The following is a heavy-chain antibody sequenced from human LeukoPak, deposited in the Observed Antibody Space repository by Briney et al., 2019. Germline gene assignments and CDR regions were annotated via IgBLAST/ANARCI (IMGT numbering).Heavy chain of an antibody. CDR1: GYTFTSYG. D-gene: IGHD4-23*01. CDR3: ARGESTTVVTPGDY. J-gene: IGHJ4*02. V-gene: IGHV1-18*01. CDR2: ISAYNGNT. Sequence: ASVKVSCKASGYTFTSYGITWVRQAPGQGLEWMGWISAYNGNTNYAQKVQGRVTMTTGTSTSTAYMELRSLRSDDTAVYYCARGESTTVVTPGDYWGQGTLVTVSS.